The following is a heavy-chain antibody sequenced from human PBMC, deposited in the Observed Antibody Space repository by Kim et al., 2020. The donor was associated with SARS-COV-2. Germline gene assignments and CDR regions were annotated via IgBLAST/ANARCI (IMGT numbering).Heavy chain of an antibody. J-gene: IGHJ4*02. CDR2: ISSSSSYI. Sequence: GGSLRLSCAASGFTFSSYSMNWVRQAPGKGLEWVSSISSSSSYIYYADSVKGRFTISRDNAKNSLYLQMNSLRAEDTAVYYCARDEIVVPHWGPGTGLYYFDSWGQGTLVTVSS. D-gene: IGHD2-15*01. CDR1: GFTFSSYS. CDR3: ARDEIVVPHWGPGTGLYYFDS. V-gene: IGHV3-21*01.